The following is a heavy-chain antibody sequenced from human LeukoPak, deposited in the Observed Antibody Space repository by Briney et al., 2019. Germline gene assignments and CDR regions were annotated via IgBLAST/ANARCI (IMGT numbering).Heavy chain of an antibody. CDR2: IYHSGST. V-gene: IGHV4-38-2*01. CDR3: ARAPKGITMIVSPAFDI. CDR1: GYSISSGYY. J-gene: IGHJ3*02. D-gene: IGHD3-22*01. Sequence: PSETLSLTCAVSGYSISSGYYWGWIRQPPGKGLEWIGSIYHSGSTYYNPSLKCRVTISVDTSKNQFSLKLSSVTAADTAVYYCARAPKGITMIVSPAFDIWGQGTMVTVSS.